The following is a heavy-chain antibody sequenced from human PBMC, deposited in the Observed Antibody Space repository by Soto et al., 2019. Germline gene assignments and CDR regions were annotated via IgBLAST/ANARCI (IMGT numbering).Heavy chain of an antibody. Sequence: GGSLRLSCAASGFTFSSYAMHWVRQAPGKGLEWVAVISYDGSNKYYADSVKGRFTISRDNSKNTLYLQMNSLRAEDTAVYYCARSLTAMANYGMDVWGQGTTVTVSS. CDR3: ARSLTAMANYGMDV. V-gene: IGHV3-30-3*01. CDR1: GFTFSSYA. CDR2: ISYDGSNK. J-gene: IGHJ6*02. D-gene: IGHD5-18*01.